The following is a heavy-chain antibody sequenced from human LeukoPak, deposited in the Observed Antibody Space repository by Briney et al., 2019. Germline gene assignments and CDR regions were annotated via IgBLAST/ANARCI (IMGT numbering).Heavy chain of an antibody. CDR1: VGTFSSYA. Sequence: GASVKGSCKTSVGTFSSYAISWVRQAPGQGREWMGGIVPIFGTANYAQKFQGRVTITADESTSTAYMELSSLRSEDTAVYYCARAYGDSPRNPWGQGTLVTVSS. CDR2: IVPIFGTA. V-gene: IGHV1-69*13. D-gene: IGHD4-17*01. J-gene: IGHJ5*02. CDR3: ARAYGDSPRNP.